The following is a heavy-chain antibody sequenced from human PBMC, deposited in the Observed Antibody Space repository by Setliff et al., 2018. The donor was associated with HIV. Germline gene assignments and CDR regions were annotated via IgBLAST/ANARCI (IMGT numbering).Heavy chain of an antibody. D-gene: IGHD3-3*01. Sequence: TLSLTCTVSGGSVTSSTYYWGWIRQPPGKGLEWIGNIYSTGSGRTYYSPSLKSRVSVSLDTSRNQFSLKLTSMTAADTSVYYCACRYYDLWSNYYTGIPYWGQGTLVTVSS. CDR3: ACRYYDLWSNYYTGIPY. V-gene: IGHV4-39*07. CDR2: IYSTGSGRT. J-gene: IGHJ4*02. CDR1: GGSVTSSTYY.